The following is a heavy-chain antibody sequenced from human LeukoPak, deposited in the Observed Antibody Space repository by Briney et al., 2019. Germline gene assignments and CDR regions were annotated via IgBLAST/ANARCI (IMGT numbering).Heavy chain of an antibody. V-gene: IGHV3-64*01. CDR1: GFTFSSYA. D-gene: IGHD1/OR15-1a*01. Sequence: GGSLRLSCAASGFTFSSYAMHWVRQAPGKGLEYVSAISSNGGSTYYANSVKGRFTISRDNSKNTLYLQMGSLRAEDMAVYYCARALNSDYYYYMDVWGKGTTVTVSS. J-gene: IGHJ6*03. CDR3: ARALNSDYYYYMDV. CDR2: ISSNGGST.